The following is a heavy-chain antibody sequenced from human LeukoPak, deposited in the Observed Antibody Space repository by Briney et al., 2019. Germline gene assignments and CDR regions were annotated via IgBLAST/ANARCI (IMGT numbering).Heavy chain of an antibody. CDR1: GFTFSSYA. Sequence: PGRSLRLSCAASGFTFSSYAMHWVRQAPGKGLEWVAVISYDGSNKYYADSVKGRFTISRDNSKNTLYLQMNSLRAEDTAVYYCARRGNSYGYYFDYWGQGTLVTVSS. D-gene: IGHD5-18*01. CDR3: ARRGNSYGYYFDY. V-gene: IGHV3-30-3*01. CDR2: ISYDGSNK. J-gene: IGHJ4*02.